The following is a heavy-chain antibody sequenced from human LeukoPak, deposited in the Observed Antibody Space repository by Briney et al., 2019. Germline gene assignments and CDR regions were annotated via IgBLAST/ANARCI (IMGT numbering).Heavy chain of an antibody. CDR1: GFTVSSNY. CDR3: TKRLDSSGYYYAPDY. Sequence: GGSLRLSCAASGFTVSSNYMSWVRQAPGKGLEWVSAISGSGGSTYYADSVKGRFTISRDNSKNTLYLQMNSLRAEDTAVYYCTKRLDSSGYYYAPDYWGQGTLVTVSS. V-gene: IGHV3-23*01. D-gene: IGHD3-22*01. CDR2: ISGSGGST. J-gene: IGHJ4*02.